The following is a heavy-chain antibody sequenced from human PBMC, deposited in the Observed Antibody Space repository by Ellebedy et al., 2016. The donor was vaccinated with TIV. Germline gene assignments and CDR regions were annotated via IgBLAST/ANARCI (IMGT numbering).Heavy chain of an antibody. CDR1: GFTFSSYA. Sequence: GESLKISXAASGFTFSSYAMSWVRQAPGKGLEWVSSISSSSSYIYYADSVKGRFTISRDNAKNSLYLQMNSLRAEDTAVYYCARDRGSSGGFDYWGQGTLVTVSS. CDR3: ARDRGSSGGFDY. V-gene: IGHV3-21*01. D-gene: IGHD3-10*01. J-gene: IGHJ4*02. CDR2: ISSSSSYI.